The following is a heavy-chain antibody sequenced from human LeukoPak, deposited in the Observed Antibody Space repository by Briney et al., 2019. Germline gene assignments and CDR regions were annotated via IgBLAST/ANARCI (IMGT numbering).Heavy chain of an antibody. D-gene: IGHD3-3*01. CDR2: INHSGST. Sequence: SETLSLTCAVYGGSFSGYYWSWIRQPPGKGLEWIGEINHSGSTSYNPSLKSRVTISVDRSKNQFSLKLSSVTAADTAVYYCARGIFGMVLNAFDLWGRGTMVTVSS. V-gene: IGHV4-34*01. CDR3: ARGIFGMVLNAFDL. CDR1: GGSFSGYY. J-gene: IGHJ3*01.